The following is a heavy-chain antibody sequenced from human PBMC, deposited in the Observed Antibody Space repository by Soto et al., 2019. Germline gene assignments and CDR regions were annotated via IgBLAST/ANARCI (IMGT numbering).Heavy chain of an antibody. Sequence: GASVKVSCKASGYTFTSYYMHWVRQAPGQGLEWMGIINPSGGSTSYAQKFQGRVTMTRDTSTSTVYMELSSLRSEDTAVYYCARGESRWGYSSGMSWFDPLGPGNPGHRLL. CDR1: GYTFTSYY. D-gene: IGHD6-19*01. V-gene: IGHV1-46*01. CDR2: INPSGGST. CDR3: ARGESRWGYSSGMSWFDP. J-gene: IGHJ5*02.